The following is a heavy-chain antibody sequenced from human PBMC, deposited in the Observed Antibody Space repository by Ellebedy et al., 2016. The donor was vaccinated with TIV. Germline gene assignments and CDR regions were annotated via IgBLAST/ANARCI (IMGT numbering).Heavy chain of an antibody. Sequence: GESLKISCEASGFTFSAFAMSWVRQTPGKGLEWVSGMHGSGRGISYSESVKGRFIISRDNSKNILYLQMNSLRAEDTAIYYCAKDQVAGDGRWVFDSWGQGTVVTVSS. CDR1: GFTFSAFA. V-gene: IGHV3-23*01. D-gene: IGHD5-24*01. CDR2: MHGSGRGI. J-gene: IGHJ3*01. CDR3: AKDQVAGDGRWVFDS.